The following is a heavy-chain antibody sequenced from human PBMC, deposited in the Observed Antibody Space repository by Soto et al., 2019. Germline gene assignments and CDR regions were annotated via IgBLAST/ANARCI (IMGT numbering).Heavy chain of an antibody. D-gene: IGHD1-26*01. Sequence: GGSLRLSCAASGVIFSSSAMSWVRQAPGKGLEWVSSISDSGTAKYYVDSVKGRFTISRDNSKNTLYLQMNSLGAEDTAIYYCAKGERSQAFDIWGQGTMVAVSS. CDR1: GVIFSSSA. V-gene: IGHV3-23*01. J-gene: IGHJ3*02. CDR2: ISDSGTAK. CDR3: AKGERSQAFDI.